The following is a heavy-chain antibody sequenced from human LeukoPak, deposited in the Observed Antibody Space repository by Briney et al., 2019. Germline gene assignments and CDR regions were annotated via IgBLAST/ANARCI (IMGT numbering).Heavy chain of an antibody. Sequence: PSQTLSLTCTVSGGSISSGDYYWSWIRQPAGKGLEWIGRFHTSGSTNYSPSLKSRVTVSADTYKNQFSLKLSSVTAADTAVYYCAREIIAARPWFDPCGHGILGTVSS. CDR2: FHTSGST. CDR1: GGSISSGDYY. V-gene: IGHV4-61*02. J-gene: IGHJ5*02. CDR3: AREIIAARPWFDP. D-gene: IGHD6-13*01.